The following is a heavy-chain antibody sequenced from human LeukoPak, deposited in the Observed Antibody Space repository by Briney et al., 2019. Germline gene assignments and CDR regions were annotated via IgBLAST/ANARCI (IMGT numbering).Heavy chain of an antibody. CDR1: GFTFDDHG. Sequence: GGSLRLSCAASGFTFDDHGMNWVRQAPGKGLEWVSGINWNGGSTFYADSVKGRFTMSRANAKNALYLQMNSLTAEDTALYHCARDRSYGSFDFWGQGTLVTVSS. V-gene: IGHV3-20*01. J-gene: IGHJ4*02. D-gene: IGHD5-18*01. CDR2: INWNGGST. CDR3: ARDRSYGSFDF.